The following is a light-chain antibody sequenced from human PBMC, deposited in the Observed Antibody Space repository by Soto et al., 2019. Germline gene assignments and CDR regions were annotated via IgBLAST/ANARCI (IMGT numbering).Light chain of an antibody. J-gene: IGKJ4*01. CDR3: QQRSNS. V-gene: IGKV3D-20*02. CDR2: DAS. Sequence: EIVLTQSPGTLCLSPGERATLSCRAGQSVSSNYLAWYQQKPGQAPRLLIYDASTRATGIPPRFGGSGSGTDFTLTISSLEPEDFAVYYCQQRSNSFGGGTKVDIK. CDR1: QSVSSNY.